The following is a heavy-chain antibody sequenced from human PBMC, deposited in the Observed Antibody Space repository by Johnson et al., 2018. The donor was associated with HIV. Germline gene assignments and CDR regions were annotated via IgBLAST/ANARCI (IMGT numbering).Heavy chain of an antibody. CDR3: TTDWPLRYFDWLFHDAFDL. V-gene: IGHV3-33*08. CDR1: GFTFSSYA. CDR2: IRYDGSNK. D-gene: IGHD3-9*01. J-gene: IGHJ3*01. Sequence: QMLLVESGGGVVQPGRSLRLSCAASGFTFSSYALHWVRQAPGKGLEWVAFIRYDGSNKYYEDSVKGRFTISRDNSKNTLYLQMNSLKIEDTAVYYCTTDWPLRYFDWLFHDAFDLWGQGTMVTVSS.